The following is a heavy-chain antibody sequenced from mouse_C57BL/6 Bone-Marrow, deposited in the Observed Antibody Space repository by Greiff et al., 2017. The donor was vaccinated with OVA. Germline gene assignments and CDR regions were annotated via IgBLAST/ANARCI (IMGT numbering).Heavy chain of an antibody. D-gene: IGHD2-3*01. CDR2: LDPSDSYT. J-gene: IGHJ3*01. CDR1: GYTFTSYW. Sequence: QVQLQQSGAELVKPGASVKLSCKASGYTFTSYWMQWVKQRPGQGLEWIGELDPSDSYTNYNQKFKGKATLTVDTSSSTAYMQLSSLTSEDSAVYYCAREGFYDGYYAAYWGQGTLVTVSA. CDR3: AREGFYDGYYAAY. V-gene: IGHV1-50*01.